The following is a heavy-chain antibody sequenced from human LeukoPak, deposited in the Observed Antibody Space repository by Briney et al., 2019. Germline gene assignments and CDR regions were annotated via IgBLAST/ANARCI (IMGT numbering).Heavy chain of an antibody. V-gene: IGHV1-8*01. CDR1: GYTFTSYD. J-gene: IGHJ6*02. CDR2: MSPNSGDT. Sequence: ASVKVSCKASGYTFTSYDFNWVRQATGQRPEWMGWMSPNSGDTGYAQKFQDRVTMTRNTSISTAYMELSSLRSDDTAVYYCARVDPYYSGMDVWGQGTTVTVSS. D-gene: IGHD2-15*01. CDR3: ARVDPYYSGMDV.